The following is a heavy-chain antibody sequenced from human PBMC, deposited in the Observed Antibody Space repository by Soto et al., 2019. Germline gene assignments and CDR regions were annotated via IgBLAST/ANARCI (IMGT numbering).Heavy chain of an antibody. CDR3: ARDGAYCGGDCYSGFDY. D-gene: IGHD2-21*02. Sequence: QVQLVQSGAEVKKPGASVKVSCKASGYTFTSYYMHWVRQAPGQGLEWMGIINPSGGSTSYAQTFQGRVTMTRDTSTSTVYMELSSLRSEDTAVYYCARDGAYCGGDCYSGFDYWGQGTLVTVSS. J-gene: IGHJ4*02. CDR1: GYTFTSYY. V-gene: IGHV1-46*01. CDR2: INPSGGST.